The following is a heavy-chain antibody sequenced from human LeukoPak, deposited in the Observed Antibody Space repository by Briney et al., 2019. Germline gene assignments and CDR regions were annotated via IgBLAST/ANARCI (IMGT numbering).Heavy chain of an antibody. CDR1: GHTFTSNY. CDR2: IYPRDGST. CDR3: ARDKVNPYYYYGMDV. J-gene: IGHJ6*02. V-gene: IGHV1-2*04. Sequence: ASVKVSCKASGHTFTSNYIHWVRQAPGQGLEWMGMIYPRDGSTSYAQKFQGWVTMTRDTSISTAYMELSRLRSDDTAVYYCARDKVNPYYYYGMDVWGQGTTVTVSS. D-gene: IGHD4-23*01.